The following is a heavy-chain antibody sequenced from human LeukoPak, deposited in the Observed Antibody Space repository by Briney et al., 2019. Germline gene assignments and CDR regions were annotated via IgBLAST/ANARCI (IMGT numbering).Heavy chain of an antibody. J-gene: IGHJ4*02. D-gene: IGHD3-22*01. V-gene: IGHV4-4*07. CDR3: ARGRGYYDSSGYYYEEDY. CDR2: IYTSGST. CDR1: GGSISSYY. Sequence: KTSETLSLTCTVSGGSISSYYWSWIRQPAGKGLEWIGRIYTSGSTNYNPSLKSRVTMSVDTSKNQFSLKLTSVTAADTAVYYCARGRGYYDSSGYYYEEDYWGQGTLVTVSS.